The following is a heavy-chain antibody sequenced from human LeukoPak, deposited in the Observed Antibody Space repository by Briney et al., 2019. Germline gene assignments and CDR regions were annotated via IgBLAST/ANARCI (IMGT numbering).Heavy chain of an antibody. D-gene: IGHD3-3*01. CDR1: GYTFTGYY. CDR3: ARDGYDFWSGYYYPYYYMDV. Sequence: ASVKVSCKASGYTFTGYYMHWVRQAPGQGLEWMGGISAYNGNTNYAQKLQGRVTMTTDTSTSTAYMELRSLRSDDTAVYYCARDGYDFWSGYYYPYYYMDVWGKGTTVTVSS. J-gene: IGHJ6*03. CDR2: ISAYNGNT. V-gene: IGHV1-18*04.